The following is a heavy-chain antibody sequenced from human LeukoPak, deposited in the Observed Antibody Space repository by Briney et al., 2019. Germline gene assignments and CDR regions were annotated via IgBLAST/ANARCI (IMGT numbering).Heavy chain of an antibody. CDR3: AKDRGDYADYDIFDY. D-gene: IGHD4-17*01. CDR1: GFTFSSYA. J-gene: IGHJ4*02. CDR2: ISGGGGST. V-gene: IGHV3-23*01. Sequence: GGSLRLSCAASGFTFSSYAMSWVRQAPGKGLEWVPAISGGGGSTYYADSVKGRFTISRDNSKNTLYLQMNSLRAEDTAVYYCAKDRGDYADYDIFDYWGQGTLVTVSS.